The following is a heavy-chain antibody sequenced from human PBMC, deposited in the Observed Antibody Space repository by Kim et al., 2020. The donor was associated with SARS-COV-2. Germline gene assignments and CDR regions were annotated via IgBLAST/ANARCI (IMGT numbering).Heavy chain of an antibody. V-gene: IGHV1-46*01. Sequence: ASVKVSCKASGYTFTSYYMHWVRQAPGQGLEWMGIINPSGGSTSYAQKFQGRVTMTRDTSTSTVYMELSSLRSEDTAVYYCARVRRGSSRVARYYYYGMDVWGQGTTVTVSS. J-gene: IGHJ6*02. CDR3: ARVRRGSSRVARYYYYGMDV. CDR2: INPSGGST. CDR1: GYTFTSYY. D-gene: IGHD5-12*01.